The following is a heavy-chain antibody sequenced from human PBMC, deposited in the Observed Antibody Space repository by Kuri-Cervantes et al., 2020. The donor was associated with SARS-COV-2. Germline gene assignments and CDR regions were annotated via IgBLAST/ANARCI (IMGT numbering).Heavy chain of an antibody. J-gene: IGHJ6*03. CDR2: INHSGGT. Sequence: SETLSLTCAVYGGSFSGYYWSWVRQPPGKGLEWIGEINHSGGTNYNPSLKSRVTISVDTSKNQFSLKLSSVTAADTAVYYCARDESYYYYYMDVWGKGTTATVSS. V-gene: IGHV4-34*01. CDR3: ARDESYYYYYMDV. CDR1: GGSFSGYY.